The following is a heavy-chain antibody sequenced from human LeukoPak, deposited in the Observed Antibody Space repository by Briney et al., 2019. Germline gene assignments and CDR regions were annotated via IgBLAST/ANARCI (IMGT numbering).Heavy chain of an antibody. CDR1: GGSFSGYY. J-gene: IGHJ4*02. D-gene: IGHD3-3*01. Sequence: PSETLSLTCAVYGGSFSGYYWSWIRQPPGKGLEWIGEINHSGSTNYNPSLKSRVTISVDTSKNQFSLKLSSVTAADTAVYYCASSTDFWSGYLDYWGQGTLVTVSS. V-gene: IGHV4-34*01. CDR3: ASSTDFWSGYLDY. CDR2: INHSGST.